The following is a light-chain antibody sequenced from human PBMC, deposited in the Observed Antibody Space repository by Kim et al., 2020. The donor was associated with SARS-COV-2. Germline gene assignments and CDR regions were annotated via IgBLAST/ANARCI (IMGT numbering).Light chain of an antibody. CDR2: AAS. CDR1: QGNRND. V-gene: IGKV1-6*01. CDR3: LQDYNYPRT. J-gene: IGKJ1*01. Sequence: VSVGDRVTITCRASQGNRNDLGWYQQKPGKAPKLLIYAASSLQSGVPSRFSGSGSGTGFTLPISSPQPGGFATQYCLQDYNYPRTVGQRAKVDI.